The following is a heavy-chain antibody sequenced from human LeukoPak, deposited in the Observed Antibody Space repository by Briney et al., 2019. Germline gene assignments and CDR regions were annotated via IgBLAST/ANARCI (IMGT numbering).Heavy chain of an antibody. CDR1: GGSISSYY. V-gene: IGHV4-59*01. CDR2: IYYSGST. CDR3: ASFDPDYYDSSGYSY. D-gene: IGHD3-22*01. Sequence: SETLSLTCTVSGGSISSYYWRWIRQPPGKGLEWIGYIYYSGSTNYNPSLKSRVTISVDTSKNQFSLKLSSVTAADTAVYYCASFDPDYYDSSGYSYWGQGTLVTVSS. J-gene: IGHJ4*02.